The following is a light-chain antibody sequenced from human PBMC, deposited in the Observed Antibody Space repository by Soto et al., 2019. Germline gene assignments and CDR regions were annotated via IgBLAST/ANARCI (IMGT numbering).Light chain of an antibody. J-gene: IGKJ1*01. CDR1: QSVSSSY. Sequence: EIMLLLSPFTRSWSPGERATLSCRASQSVSSSYLAWYQQNPGQAPRLLIYGASSRATGIPDRFSGSGSGTDFTLTISRLEPEDFALYDTQESGISPWTSGQGTKVDIK. V-gene: IGKV3-20*01. CDR2: GAS. CDR3: QESGISPWT.